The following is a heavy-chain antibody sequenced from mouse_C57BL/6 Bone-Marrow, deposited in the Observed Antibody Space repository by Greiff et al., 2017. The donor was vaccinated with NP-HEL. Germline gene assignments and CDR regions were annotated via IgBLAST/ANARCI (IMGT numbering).Heavy chain of an antibody. CDR2: IDPATGNT. J-gene: IGHJ3*01. Sequence: VQLKQSVAELVRPGASVKLSCTASGFNIKNTYMHWVKQRPEQGLEWIGRIDPATGNTKFAPKFQGKATITADTSSNTAYLQLSSLTSEDTAIYYGARESRLTGTWAYWGQGTLVTVSA. D-gene: IGHD4-1*01. CDR3: ARESRLTGTWAY. V-gene: IGHV14-3*01. CDR1: GFNIKNTY.